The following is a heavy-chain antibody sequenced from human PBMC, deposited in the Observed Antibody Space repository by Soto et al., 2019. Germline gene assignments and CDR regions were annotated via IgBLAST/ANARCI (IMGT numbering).Heavy chain of an antibody. J-gene: IGHJ6*01. Sequence: QVQLVQSGGEVKKPGASVKVSCKASGYTFTSYDISWVRQAPGQGLEWMGWISVYNGNTNYAQKLQGRVTMTTDTTTSTAYMGLRNLRSDDTAVYYCAGLRQPGYCSSSSCLSSSCSFGIDVWVQGTTVAVAA. V-gene: IGHV1-18*01. CDR2: ISVYNGNT. D-gene: IGHD2-2*01. CDR1: GYTFTSYD. CDR3: AGLRQPGYCSSSSCLSSSCSFGIDV.